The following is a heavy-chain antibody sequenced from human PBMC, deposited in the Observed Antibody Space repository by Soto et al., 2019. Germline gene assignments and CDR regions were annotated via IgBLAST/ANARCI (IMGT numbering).Heavy chain of an antibody. D-gene: IGHD3-22*01. CDR2: MNSDGSTT. CDR3: AKDYSSGYNTVFDY. CDR1: GFTFANHW. J-gene: IGHJ4*02. V-gene: IGHV3-74*01. Sequence: GGSLRLSCAVSGFTFANHWMHWVRQAPGKGLEWVSRMNSDGSTTDYADSVKGRFTVSRDNAKNTLYLQMNSLRAEDTAVYYCAKDYSSGYNTVFDYWGQGTLVTVS.